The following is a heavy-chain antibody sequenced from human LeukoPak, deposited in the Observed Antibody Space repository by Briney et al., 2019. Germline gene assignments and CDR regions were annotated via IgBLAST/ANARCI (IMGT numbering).Heavy chain of an antibody. D-gene: IGHD6-19*01. CDR2: INHSGST. J-gene: IGHJ4*02. CDR3: ARGGGIAVAGPFDY. V-gene: IGHV4-34*01. CDR1: GGSFSGYY. Sequence: PSETLSLTCAVYGGSFSGYYWSWIRQPPGKGLEWIGEINHSGSTNYNPSLKRRVTISVDTSKNQFSLKLSSVTAADTAVYYCARGGGIAVAGPFDYWGQGTLVTVSS.